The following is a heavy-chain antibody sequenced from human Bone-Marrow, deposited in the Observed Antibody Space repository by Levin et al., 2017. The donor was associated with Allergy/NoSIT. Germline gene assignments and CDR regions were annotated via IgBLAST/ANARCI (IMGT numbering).Heavy chain of an antibody. CDR1: GFTFSSYA. J-gene: IGHJ5*02. CDR2: ISGSGGST. D-gene: IGHD4-17*01. Sequence: GGSLRLSCAASGFTFSSYAMSWVRQAPGKGLEWVSAISGSGGSTYYADSVKGRFTISRDNSKNTLYLQMNSLRAEDTAVYYCAKDLEGPLVRVTVTNPWGQGTLVTVSS. V-gene: IGHV3-23*01. CDR3: AKDLEGPLVRVTVTNP.